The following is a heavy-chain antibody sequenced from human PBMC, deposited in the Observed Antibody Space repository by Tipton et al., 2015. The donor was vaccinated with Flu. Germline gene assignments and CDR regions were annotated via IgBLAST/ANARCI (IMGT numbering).Heavy chain of an antibody. J-gene: IGHJ4*02. V-gene: IGHV3-30*04. CDR1: GFTLSLYT. CDR2: ISKDGTEK. Sequence: SLRLSCAASGFTLSLYTIHWVRQAPDKGLEWVTLISKDGTEKYFADSVKGRFTISRDNAKSSLYLQMNSLRAEDTAVYYCARDRGGTPGYWGQGTLVTVSS. CDR3: ARDRGGTPGY.